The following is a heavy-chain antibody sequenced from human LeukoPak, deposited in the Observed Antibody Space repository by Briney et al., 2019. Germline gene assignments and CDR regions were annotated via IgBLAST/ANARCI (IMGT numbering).Heavy chain of an antibody. CDR3: AKEPWRFRLLGYMDV. CDR2: ISGSGGST. V-gene: IGHV3-23*01. J-gene: IGHJ6*03. D-gene: IGHD3-10*01. Sequence: GGSLRLSCAASGFTFSNAWMSWVRQAPGKGLEWVSAISGSGGSTYYADSVKGRFTISRDNSKNTLYLQMNSLRAEDTAVYYCAKEPWRFRLLGYMDVWGTGTTVTVSS. CDR1: GFTFSNAW.